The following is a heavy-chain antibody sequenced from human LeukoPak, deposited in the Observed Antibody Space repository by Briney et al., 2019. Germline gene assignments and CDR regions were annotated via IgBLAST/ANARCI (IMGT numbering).Heavy chain of an antibody. D-gene: IGHD2/OR15-2a*01. CDR3: AADGEYAFLV. CDR1: GLTFHNTW. CDR2: IISDGITT. Sequence: GGSLRLSCAASGLTFHNTWMHWIRQAPGKGLVWVSRIISDGITTTYGDSVKGRFTISRDNAKNTLYLQMNSLRADDTAVYYCAADGEYAFLVWGQGTMVTVSS. V-gene: IGHV3-74*01. J-gene: IGHJ3*01.